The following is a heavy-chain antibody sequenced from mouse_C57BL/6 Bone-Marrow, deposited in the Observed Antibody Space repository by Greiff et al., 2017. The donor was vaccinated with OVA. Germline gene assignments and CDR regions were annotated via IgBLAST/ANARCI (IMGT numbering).Heavy chain of an antibody. CDR2: IYPRSGNT. CDR1: GYTFTSYG. J-gene: IGHJ2*01. CDR3: ARCHYYSSTFFDY. D-gene: IGHD1-1*01. Sequence: QVQLQQSGAELARPGASVKLSCKASGYTFTSYGISWVKQRTGQGLEWIGEIYPRSGNTNYNEQFKGKATLTADKSSSTAYMELRSLTSEDSAVYFCARCHYYSSTFFDYWGQGTTLTVSS. V-gene: IGHV1-81*01.